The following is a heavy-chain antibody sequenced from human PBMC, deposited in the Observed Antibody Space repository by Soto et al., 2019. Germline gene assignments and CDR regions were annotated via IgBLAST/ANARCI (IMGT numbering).Heavy chain of an antibody. Sequence: EVQLVDSGGGLVQPGGSLRLPCAASGFLFRNYVMSCLREARERGLEWVSSISDSGGTSYYADSVKGRFTISRDNSKNTLYLQMNSLRAEDTAIYYCAKRPRALLTFDYWGQGTLVTVSS. J-gene: IGHJ4*02. CDR3: AKRPRALLTFDY. CDR1: GFLFRNYV. D-gene: IGHD1-26*01. V-gene: IGHV3-23*04. CDR2: ISDSGGTS.